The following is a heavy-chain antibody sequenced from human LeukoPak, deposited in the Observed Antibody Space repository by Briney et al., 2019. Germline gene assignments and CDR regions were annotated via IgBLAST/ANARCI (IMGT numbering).Heavy chain of an antibody. V-gene: IGHV3-7*01. Sequence: PGGSLRLSCEASGFTFSSYWMSWVRQAPGKGLEWVANIKQDGSETYYVDSVKGRFTISRDNAKNSLYLQMNSLRAEDTAVYYCARMNYVSSGWGAPFDYWGQGTLVTVSS. D-gene: IGHD1-7*01. J-gene: IGHJ4*02. CDR1: GFTFSSYW. CDR3: ARMNYVSSGWGAPFDY. CDR2: IKQDGSET.